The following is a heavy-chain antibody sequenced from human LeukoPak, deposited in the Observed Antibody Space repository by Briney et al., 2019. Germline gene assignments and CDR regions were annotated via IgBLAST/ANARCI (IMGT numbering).Heavy chain of an antibody. CDR3: ARAVTIFVNHASGSGAYHYYMDV. D-gene: IGHD3-10*01. CDR1: AYTFTSYG. J-gene: IGHJ6*03. CDR2: ISTYHGST. V-gene: IGHV1-18*01. Sequence: AAVKVSCKASAYTFTSYGISWVRQAPGQGLEWMGWISTYHGSTNYAQKLLVRVTMTRDTSTNTAYMDLKKMSSDDTAVYYCARAVTIFVNHASGSGAYHYYMDVWGKGTTVTISS.